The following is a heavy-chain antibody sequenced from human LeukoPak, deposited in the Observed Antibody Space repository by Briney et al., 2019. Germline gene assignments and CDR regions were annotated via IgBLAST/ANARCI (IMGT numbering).Heavy chain of an antibody. V-gene: IGHV4-59*12. CDR1: GGSISSYY. Sequence: SETLSLTCTVSGGSISSYYWSWIRQPPGKGLEWIGYIYHSGSTYYNPSLKSRVTISVDRSKNQFSLKLSSVTAADTAVYYCARENGNSVFDYWGQGTLVTVSS. J-gene: IGHJ4*02. CDR2: IYHSGST. CDR3: ARENGNSVFDY. D-gene: IGHD4-23*01.